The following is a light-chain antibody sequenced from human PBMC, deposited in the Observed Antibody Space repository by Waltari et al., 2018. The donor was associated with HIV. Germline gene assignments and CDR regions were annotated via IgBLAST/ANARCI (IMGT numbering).Light chain of an antibody. Sequence: QSALTQPPSASGSPGQSVTISCAGTSSDIGLYNFVSWYQHHPGKAPKLMISDVSRRPSGVPDRFSGSKSGNTASLTVSGLQADDEATYYCFSYAGNNFLLFGGGTQLTVL. CDR2: DVS. CDR1: SSDIGLYNF. CDR3: FSYAGNNFLL. V-gene: IGLV2-8*01. J-gene: IGLJ2*01.